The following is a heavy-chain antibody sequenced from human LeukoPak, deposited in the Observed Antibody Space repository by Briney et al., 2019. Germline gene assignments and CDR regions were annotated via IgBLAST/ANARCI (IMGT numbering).Heavy chain of an antibody. CDR1: GGSISSSTYY. J-gene: IGHJ4*02. Sequence: PSETLSLTCSVSGGSISSSTYYWGWIRQPPGKGLEWIGSIFYSGSTYYNPSLKSRVTISVDTSKNQFSLKLSSVTAADTAVYYCARRLDYSKSLDYWGQGTLVTVSS. D-gene: IGHD4-11*01. CDR3: ARRLDYSKSLDY. CDR2: IFYSGST. V-gene: IGHV4-39*01.